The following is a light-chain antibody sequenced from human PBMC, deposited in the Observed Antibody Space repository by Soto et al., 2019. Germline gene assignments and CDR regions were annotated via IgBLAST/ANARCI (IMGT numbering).Light chain of an antibody. V-gene: IGLV2-23*02. CDR3: CSYAGSRTHVL. J-gene: IGLJ2*01. CDR1: SSDVGSYNL. CDR2: EVS. Sequence: QSARTQPASVSGSPGQSITSSCSGTSSDVGSYNLVSWYQQHRGKAPKVLIYEVSERPSGVSNRFSGSKSGNTASLTISGLQAEDEAEYYCCSYAGSRTHVLFGGGTKVTVL.